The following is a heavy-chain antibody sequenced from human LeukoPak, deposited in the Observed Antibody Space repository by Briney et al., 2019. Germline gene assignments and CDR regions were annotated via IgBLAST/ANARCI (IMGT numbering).Heavy chain of an antibody. J-gene: IGHJ5*02. CDR2: ISAYNGNT. CDR3: ARVGYDSSGYYPNWFDP. CDR1: GYTFTSYG. D-gene: IGHD3-22*01. V-gene: IGHV1-18*01. Sequence: ASVKVSCTASGYTFTSYGISWVRQAPGQGLEWMGWISAYNGNTNYAQKLQGRVTMTTDTSTSTAYMELRSLRSDDTAVYYCARVGYDSSGYYPNWFDPWGQGTLVTVSS.